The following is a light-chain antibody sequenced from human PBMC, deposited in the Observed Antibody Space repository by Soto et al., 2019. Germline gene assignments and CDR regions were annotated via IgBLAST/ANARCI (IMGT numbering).Light chain of an antibody. CDR1: QDIRNF. CDR3: QKYSSVPV. J-gene: IGKJ3*01. Sequence: DIQMTQSPTSLSASVGDRVTITCRASQDIRNFVAWYQQKPGKDPKLLISAASTLQSGDPSRFSGSGSETDFTLTINSLEPEAVANYSRQKYSSVPVFGPGTKVDIK. V-gene: IGKV1-27*01. CDR2: AAS.